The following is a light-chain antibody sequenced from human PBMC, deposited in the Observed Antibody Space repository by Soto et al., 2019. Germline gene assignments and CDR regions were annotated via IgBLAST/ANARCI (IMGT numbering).Light chain of an antibody. J-gene: IGLJ1*01. Sequence: QSVLTQPASVSGAPGQSITISCTGTNSDLNYVSWHQQHPGKAPKLMIYEVSNRPSGVSNRFSGSKSGKKASLTISGLQSEDEADYYCSSYTTINTLFVVFGNGTTGTVL. CDR2: EVS. CDR3: SSYTTINTLFVV. CDR1: NSDLNY. V-gene: IGLV2-14*01.